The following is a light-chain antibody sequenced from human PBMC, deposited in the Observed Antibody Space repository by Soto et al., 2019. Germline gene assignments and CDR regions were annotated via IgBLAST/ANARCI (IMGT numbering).Light chain of an antibody. J-gene: IGLJ2*01. Sequence: QSALTQPPSASGSPGQSVAISCTGTNSDIGNYNFVSWYQQHPGKAPKLMIYEVNKRPSGVPDRFSGSKSGNTASLTVSGXQPEDEADYYCSSYAGSNNLLFGGGTKVTVL. CDR1: NSDIGNYNF. CDR3: SSYAGSNNLL. V-gene: IGLV2-8*01. CDR2: EVN.